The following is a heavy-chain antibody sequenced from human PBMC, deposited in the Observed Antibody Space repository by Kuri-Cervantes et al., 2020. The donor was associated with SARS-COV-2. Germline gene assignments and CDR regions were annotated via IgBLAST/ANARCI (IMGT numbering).Heavy chain of an antibody. Sequence: GGSLRLSCAASGSTFSSYAMHWVRQAPGKGLEWVAVISYDGSNKYYADSVKGRFTISRDNSKNTLYLQMNSLRAEDTAVYYCAKGVYYDFWSGYYDYYYGMDVWGQGTTVTVSS. CDR2: ISYDGSNK. CDR3: AKGVYYDFWSGYYDYYYGMDV. CDR1: GSTFSSYA. D-gene: IGHD3-3*01. V-gene: IGHV3-30-3*01. J-gene: IGHJ6*02.